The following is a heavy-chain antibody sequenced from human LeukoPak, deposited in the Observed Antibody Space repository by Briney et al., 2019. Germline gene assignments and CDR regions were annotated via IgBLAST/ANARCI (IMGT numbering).Heavy chain of an antibody. CDR2: ISSSSSTI. CDR1: GFTFSSYS. Sequence: GGSLRLSCAASGFTFSSYSMNWVRQAPGKGLEWFSYISSSSSTIYYADSVKGRFTISRDNTRNSLYLQMNSLRAEDTAVYYCVREMGYYYDSSGYFDYWGQGTLVTVSS. D-gene: IGHD3-22*01. V-gene: IGHV3-48*04. CDR3: VREMGYYYDSSGYFDY. J-gene: IGHJ4*02.